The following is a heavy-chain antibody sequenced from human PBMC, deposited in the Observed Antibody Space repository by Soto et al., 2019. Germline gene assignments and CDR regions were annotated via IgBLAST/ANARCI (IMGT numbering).Heavy chain of an antibody. J-gene: IGHJ4*02. CDR3: AKDLRPDGVWDFDH. D-gene: IGHD4-17*01. V-gene: IGHV3-23*01. CDR1: GFTFTTYS. Sequence: GGSLRLSCAASGFTFTTYSLIWVRQAPGKGPEWVSGIVQDGSTKYADSVRGRFTISRDNSKNTVFLQMLSLRGEDTAVYYCAKDLRPDGVWDFDHWGQGTLVTVSS. CDR2: IVQDGST.